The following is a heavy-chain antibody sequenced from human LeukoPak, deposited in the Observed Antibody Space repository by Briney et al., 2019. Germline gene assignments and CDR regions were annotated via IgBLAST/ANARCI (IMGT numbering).Heavy chain of an antibody. CDR3: AKAPVTTCSGAYCYPFDY. D-gene: IGHD2-15*01. CDR2: ISGSGGST. J-gene: IGHJ4*02. CDR1: GFTFSSYA. V-gene: IGHV3-23*01. Sequence: GGSLRLSCAASGFTFSSYAMSWVRQAPGKGLEWVSAISGSGGSTYYADSVKGRFTISRDNSKNTLYLQMNSLRAEDAAVYYCAKAPVTTCSGAYCYPFDYWGQGTLVTVSS.